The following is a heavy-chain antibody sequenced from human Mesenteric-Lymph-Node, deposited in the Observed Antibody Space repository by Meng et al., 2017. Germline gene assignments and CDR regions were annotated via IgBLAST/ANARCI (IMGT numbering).Heavy chain of an antibody. D-gene: IGHD4-11*01. CDR1: GFTFSSYA. CDR3: ARGVWDYSGRNSDAFDI. CDR2: ISYDGSNK. V-gene: IGHV3-30*07. J-gene: IGHJ3*02. Sequence: GESLKISCAASGFTFSSYAMHWVRQAPGKGLEWVAVISYDGSNKYYADSVKGRFTISRDNSKNTLYLQMNSLRAEDTAVYYCARGVWDYSGRNSDAFDIWGQGTMVTVSS.